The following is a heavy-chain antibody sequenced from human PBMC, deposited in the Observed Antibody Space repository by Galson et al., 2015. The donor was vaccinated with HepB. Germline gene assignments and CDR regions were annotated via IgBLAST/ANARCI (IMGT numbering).Heavy chain of an antibody. CDR3: ARERGVVSVAILDA. CDR1: GYTFDSSG. D-gene: IGHD2-2*02. V-gene: IGHV1-18*01. CDR2: IRTSNGNT. J-gene: IGHJ5*02. Sequence: SVKVSCKASGYTFDSSGISWVRQAPGQGLEWMGWIRTSNGNTNYAQKFMGRVTMATETSTPTVYMEPRSLRSDGTAVYYCARERGVVSVAILDAWGQGSLVTVSS.